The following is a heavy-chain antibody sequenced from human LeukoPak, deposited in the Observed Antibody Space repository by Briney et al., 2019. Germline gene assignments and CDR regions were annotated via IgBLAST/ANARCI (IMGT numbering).Heavy chain of an antibody. J-gene: IGHJ4*02. CDR2: IYYTGST. CDR3: ARETQRDGSFDS. Sequence: PSETLSLTCTVSGGSISSYYWSWIRQSPGKGLESLGYIYYTGSTNYNPSLKSRVTMSVDTSQNHFSLNLSSVTAADTAVYFCARETQRDGSFDSWGQGSRVTVSS. D-gene: IGHD5-24*01. CDR1: GGSISSYY. V-gene: IGHV4-59*12.